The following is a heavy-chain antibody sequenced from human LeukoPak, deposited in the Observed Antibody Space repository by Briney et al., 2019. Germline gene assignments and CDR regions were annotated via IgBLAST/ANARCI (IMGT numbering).Heavy chain of an antibody. D-gene: IGHD2-15*01. CDR3: TTAPRGYCSGGSCSYAFDI. J-gene: IGHJ3*02. Sequence: PGGSLRLSCAASTFTFSNAWMSWVRQAPGKGLEWLGRIKSKSDGGTTDYAAPVKGRFTISRDDSKNTLYLQMNSLKTEDTAVYYCTTAPRGYCSGGSCSYAFDIWGQGTMVTVSS. V-gene: IGHV3-15*01. CDR1: TFTFSNAW. CDR2: IKSKSDGGTT.